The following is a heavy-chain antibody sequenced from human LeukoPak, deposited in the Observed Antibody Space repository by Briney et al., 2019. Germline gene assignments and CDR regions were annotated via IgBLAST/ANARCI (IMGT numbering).Heavy chain of an antibody. CDR2: ISYSGST. CDR3: ARGYRNNWRFDY. J-gene: IGHJ4*02. D-gene: IGHD6-13*01. Sequence: SETLSLTCTVSGGSVRSDSNYWSWIRQPPGKGLEWIGYISYSGSTDYNPSLKSRVSMSLGTSKNELSLKLGSVTAADTAFYYCARGYRNNWRFDYWGQGTLVAVSS. V-gene: IGHV4-61*01. CDR1: GGSVRSDSNY.